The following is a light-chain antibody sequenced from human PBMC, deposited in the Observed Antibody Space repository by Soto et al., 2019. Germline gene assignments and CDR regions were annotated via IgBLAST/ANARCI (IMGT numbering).Light chain of an antibody. Sequence: QSALTQPASVSGSPGQSITISCTGTSSDVGGYNYVSWYQQHPGKAPKLMIYDVSNRPSGVSNRFSGSKSGNTPSLTISGLQAEDEADYYCSSYTSSHVVFGGGTKLTVL. CDR1: SSDVGGYNY. V-gene: IGLV2-14*01. CDR2: DVS. J-gene: IGLJ2*01. CDR3: SSYTSSHVV.